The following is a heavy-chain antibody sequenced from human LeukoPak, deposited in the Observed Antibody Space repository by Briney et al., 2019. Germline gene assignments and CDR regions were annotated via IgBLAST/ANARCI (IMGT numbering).Heavy chain of an antibody. D-gene: IGHD2-15*01. J-gene: IGHJ3*02. Sequence: PGGSLRLSCAASGFTFSSYSMNWVRQAPGKGLEWVSYISSSSSTIYYADSVKGRFTISRDNAKNSLYLQMNSLRAEDTAVYYCAKEGCSGGSCYFLGFDIWGQGTMVTVSS. V-gene: IGHV3-48*01. CDR2: ISSSSSTI. CDR3: AKEGCSGGSCYFLGFDI. CDR1: GFTFSSYS.